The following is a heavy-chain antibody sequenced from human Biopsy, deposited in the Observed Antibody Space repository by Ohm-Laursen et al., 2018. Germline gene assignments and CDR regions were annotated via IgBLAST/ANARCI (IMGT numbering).Heavy chain of an antibody. CDR2: IFPNDEK. Sequence: TQTLTLTYSVSGFSLSNGRMGVSWIRQPPGKALEWLAHIFPNDEKAYSTSLKSRLTISKDTSKSQVVLTMTNLDPVDTATYYCARILGSTVTTYSAMDVWGQGTMVTVSS. D-gene: IGHD4-17*01. J-gene: IGHJ6*02. V-gene: IGHV2-26*01. CDR1: GFSLSNGRMG. CDR3: ARILGSTVTTYSAMDV.